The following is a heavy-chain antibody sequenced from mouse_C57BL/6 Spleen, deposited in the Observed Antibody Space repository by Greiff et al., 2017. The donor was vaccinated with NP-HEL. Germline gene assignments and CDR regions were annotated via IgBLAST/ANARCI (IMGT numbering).Heavy chain of an antibody. CDR1: GYTFTDYN. CDR3: ARDDYDVGFDY. D-gene: IGHD2-4*01. CDR2: INPNNGGT. J-gene: IGHJ3*01. V-gene: IGHV1-18*01. Sequence: EVQLQQSGPELVKPGASVKISCKASGYTFTDYNMDWVKQSHGQSLEWIGDINPNNGGTIYNQKFKGKATLTVDKSSSTAYMELSSLTSEDTAVYYCARDDYDVGFDYWGQGTLVTVSA.